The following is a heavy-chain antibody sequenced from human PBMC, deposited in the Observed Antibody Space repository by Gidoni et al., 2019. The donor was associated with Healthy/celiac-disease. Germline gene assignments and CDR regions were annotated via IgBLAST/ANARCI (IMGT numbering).Heavy chain of an antibody. CDR1: GFSLSTSGVG. CDR3: AHTSPFGVRGVIITPFDY. CDR2: IYWDDDK. J-gene: IGHJ4*02. V-gene: IGHV2-5*02. Sequence: QITLKESGPTLVKPTQTLTLTCPFSGFSLSTSGVGVGWIRQPPGTALEWLALIYWDDDKRYSPSLKSRLTITKDTSKNQVVLTMTNMDPVDTATYYCAHTSPFGVRGVIITPFDYWGQGTLVTVSS. D-gene: IGHD3-10*01.